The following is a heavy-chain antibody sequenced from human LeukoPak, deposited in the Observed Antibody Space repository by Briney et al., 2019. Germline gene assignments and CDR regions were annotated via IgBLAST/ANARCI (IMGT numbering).Heavy chain of an antibody. CDR3: ARDMGWQQFDQ. J-gene: IGHJ4*02. Sequence: GGPLRLPCVASRFTFSNYWMTWVRQSPGKGLERVANIKKDGGETYYMESVKGRFTISRDNARNSLYLQMNSLTVEDTAVYYCARDMGWQQFDQWGQGTLVTVSS. V-gene: IGHV3-7*01. CDR2: IKKDGGET. CDR1: RFTFSNYW. D-gene: IGHD5-24*01.